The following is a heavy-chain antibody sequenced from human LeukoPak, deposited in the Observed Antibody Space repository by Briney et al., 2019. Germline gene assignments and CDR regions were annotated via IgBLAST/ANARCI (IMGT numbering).Heavy chain of an antibody. CDR1: GFTFDDYA. V-gene: IGHV3-43*02. D-gene: IGHD5-24*01. CDR3: AKDGEMATPYYYYYGMDV. J-gene: IGHJ6*02. Sequence: GGSLRLSCAASGFTFDDYAMHCVRQAPGKGLEWVSLISGDGGSTYYADSVKGRFTISRDNSKNSLYLQMNSLRAEDTALYYCAKDGEMATPYYYYYGMDVWGQGTTVTVSS. CDR2: ISGDGGST.